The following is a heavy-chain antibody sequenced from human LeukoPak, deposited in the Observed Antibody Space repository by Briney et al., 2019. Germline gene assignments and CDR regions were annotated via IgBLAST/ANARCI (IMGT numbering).Heavy chain of an antibody. CDR3: AKWAVSGRGFDY. CDR1: GFTVSSSNY. Sequence: GGSLRLYCAASGFTVSSSNYMNWVRQAPGKGLEWVSDITGSGGSTHYADSVKGRFTISRDNSKNTLYLQMNSLRAEDTAVYYCAKWAVSGRGFDYWGQGTLVTVSS. V-gene: IGHV3-23*01. J-gene: IGHJ4*02. CDR2: ITGSGGST. D-gene: IGHD6-19*01.